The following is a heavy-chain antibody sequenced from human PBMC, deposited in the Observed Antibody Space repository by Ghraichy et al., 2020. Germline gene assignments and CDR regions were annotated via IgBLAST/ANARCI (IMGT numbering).Heavy chain of an antibody. CDR1: GFTFSSYA. Sequence: GGSLRLSCAASGFTFSSYAMSWVRQAPGKGLEWVSAISGSGGSTYYADSVKGRFTISRDNSKNTLYLQMNSLRAEDTAVYYCAKDSGGDIVVVPAACCWGQGTLVTVSP. D-gene: IGHD2-2*01. J-gene: IGHJ4*02. V-gene: IGHV3-23*01. CDR2: ISGSGGST. CDR3: AKDSGGDIVVVPAACC.